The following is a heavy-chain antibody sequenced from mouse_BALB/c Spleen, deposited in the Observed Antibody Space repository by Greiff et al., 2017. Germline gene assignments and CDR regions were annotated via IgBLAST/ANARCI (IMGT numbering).Heavy chain of an antibody. D-gene: IGHD2-4*01. V-gene: IGHV3-2*02. CDR1: GYSITSDYA. J-gene: IGHJ3*01. Sequence: EVQRVESGPGLVKPSQSLSLTCTVTGYSITSDYAWNWIRQFPGNKLEWMGYISYSGSTSYNPSLKSRISITRDTSKNQFFLQLNSVTTEDTATYYCARFPLIYYDYDGAYWGQGTLVTVSA. CDR3: ARFPLIYYDYDGAY. CDR2: ISYSGST.